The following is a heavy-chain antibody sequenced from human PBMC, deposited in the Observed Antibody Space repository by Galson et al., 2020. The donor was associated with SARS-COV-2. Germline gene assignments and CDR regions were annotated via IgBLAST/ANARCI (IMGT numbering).Heavy chain of an antibody. CDR2: IGGT. Sequence: ASVKVSCKASGFTFSNSYIHWERQAPGRGHEWMGWIGGTNYAQKFQGRVTMTGDTAISTGYMELSSLRSDDTAVYYCARSFGGSGWFYFDFWGQGTPVTVSS. J-gene: IGHJ4*02. D-gene: IGHD6-19*01. CDR3: ARSFGGSGWFYFDF. CDR1: GFTFSNSY. V-gene: IGHV1-2*02.